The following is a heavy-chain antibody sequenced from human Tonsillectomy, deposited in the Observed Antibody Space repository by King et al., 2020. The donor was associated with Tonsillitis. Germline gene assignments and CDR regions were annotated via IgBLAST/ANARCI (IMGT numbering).Heavy chain of an antibody. CDR1: GFTFSSYA. D-gene: IGHD5-18*01. V-gene: IGHV3-30*01. J-gene: IGHJ2*01. CDR3: ARDPAETAKWYFDL. Sequence: VQLVESGGGVVQPGRSLRLSGAASGFTFSSYAMHWVRQAPGKGLEWVAVISLDGSNKYYADSVKGRFTISRDNSKNTLYLQMNSLRAEDTAVYYCARDPAETAKWYFDLWGRGTLVTVSS. CDR2: ISLDGSNK.